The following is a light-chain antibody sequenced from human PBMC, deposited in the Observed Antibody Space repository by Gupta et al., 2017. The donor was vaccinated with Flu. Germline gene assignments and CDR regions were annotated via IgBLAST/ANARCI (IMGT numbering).Light chain of an antibody. CDR1: RSDVGGYNY. Sequence: QSALTPPASVSGSPGQSITISCTGTRSDVGGYNYVSWYQHHPGKAPKLLIYEVTSRPSGVSHRFSGSKSGTTASLTISGLQTEDEADYFCSSYTRTSTYVVFGGGTKLTVL. CDR3: SSYTRTSTYVV. V-gene: IGLV2-14*01. CDR2: EVT. J-gene: IGLJ2*01.